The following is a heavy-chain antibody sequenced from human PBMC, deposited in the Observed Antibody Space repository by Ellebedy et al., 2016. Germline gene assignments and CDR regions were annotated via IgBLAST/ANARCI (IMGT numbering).Heavy chain of an antibody. CDR3: ARRLGTYYYGSGSYTGWFDP. CDR2: IYHSGST. Sequence: SETLSLTXTVSGGSVRSGSYYWSWIRQPPGKGLEWIGEIYHSGSTNYNPSLKSRVTISVDKSKNQFSLKLSSVTAADTAVYYCARRLGTYYYGSGSYTGWFDPWGQGTLVTVSS. J-gene: IGHJ5*02. CDR1: GGSVRSGSYY. V-gene: IGHV4-61*01. D-gene: IGHD3-10*01.